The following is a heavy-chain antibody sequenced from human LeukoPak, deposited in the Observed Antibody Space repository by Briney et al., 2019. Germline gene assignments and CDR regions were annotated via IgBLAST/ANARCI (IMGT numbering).Heavy chain of an antibody. V-gene: IGHV3-11*05. CDR2: IGGNSYYT. J-gene: IGHJ4*02. D-gene: IGHD4-23*01. CDR1: GFTFSDYY. Sequence: GGSLRLSCAASGFTFSDYYMSWIRQTPEKGLEWVSYIGGNSYYTNYADSVEGRFTISRDNGKNSLYLQMNSLRAEDTAVYYCARGDGGNRAFDYWGQGNLVTVSS. CDR3: ARGDGGNRAFDY.